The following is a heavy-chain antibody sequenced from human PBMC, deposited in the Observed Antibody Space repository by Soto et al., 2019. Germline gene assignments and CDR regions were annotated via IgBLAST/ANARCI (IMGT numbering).Heavy chain of an antibody. CDR2: ISGSSSYI. V-gene: IGHV3-21*01. CDR1: GFTFSSYS. D-gene: IGHD6-6*01. Sequence: EVQLLESAGGQVKPGGSLRLSCAASGFTFSSYSMNWVRQAPGKGLEWVSSISGSSSYIYHADSVKGRFTISRDNAKNSLYLQMNSLRVEDTAVYYCAVEYTGSSPTALDYWGQGTLVTVSS. CDR3: AVEYTGSSPTALDY. J-gene: IGHJ4*02.